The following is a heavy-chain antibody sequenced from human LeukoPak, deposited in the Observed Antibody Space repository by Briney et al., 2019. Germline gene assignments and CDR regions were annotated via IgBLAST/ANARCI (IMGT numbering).Heavy chain of an antibody. D-gene: IGHD3-3*01. J-gene: IGHJ4*02. Sequence: PSETLSLTCTVSGGSISSYYWSWIRQPPGKGLEWIGYIYYSGSTNYNPSLKSRVTISVDTSKNQFSLKLSSVTAADTAVYYCARGGDVLRFLEWLLIWGQGTLVTVSS. V-gene: IGHV4-59*01. CDR3: ARGGDVLRFLEWLLI. CDR1: GGSISSYY. CDR2: IYYSGST.